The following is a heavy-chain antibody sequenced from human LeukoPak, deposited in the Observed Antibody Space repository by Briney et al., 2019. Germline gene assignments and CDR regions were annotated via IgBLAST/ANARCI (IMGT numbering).Heavy chain of an antibody. CDR1: GLDIRNYW. J-gene: IGHJ2*01. Sequence: GGSLRLSCALSGLDIRNYWMHWVRQAPGKGLVWVSRMNDDGSGISYADSVKGRFTISRDHAKNTLYLQMNSLRAEDTAVYYCARETTVSGEWYFDLWGRGTLVTVAS. CDR3: ARETTVSGEWYFDL. D-gene: IGHD4-17*01. CDR2: MNDDGSGI. V-gene: IGHV3-74*01.